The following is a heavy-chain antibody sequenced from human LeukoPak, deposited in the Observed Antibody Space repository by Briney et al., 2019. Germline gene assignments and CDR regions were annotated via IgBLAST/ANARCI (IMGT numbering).Heavy chain of an antibody. J-gene: IGHJ4*02. CDR2: ISAYNGNT. CDR1: GYTFTSYG. V-gene: IGHV1-18*01. CDR3: ARDGKGLSGYYPHPFDY. Sequence: ASVKVSCKASGYTFTSYGISWVRQAPGQGLEWMGWISAYNGNTNYAQKLQGRVTMTTDTSTSTAYMELRSLRSDDTAVYYCARDGKGLSGYYPHPFDYWGQGTLVTVSS. D-gene: IGHD3-22*01.